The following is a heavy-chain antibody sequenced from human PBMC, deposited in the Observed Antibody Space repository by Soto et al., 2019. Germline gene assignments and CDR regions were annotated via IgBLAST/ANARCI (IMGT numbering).Heavy chain of an antibody. Sequence: ASVKVSCKDSGYTLTSYGISWVRQAPGQGLEWMGWISAYSGNTNYAQKFQGRVTMTRNTSISTAYMELSSLRSEDTAVYYCARGLSPIVVVPAAMPGRNYYYYYYMDVWGKGTTVTVSS. V-gene: IGHV1-8*02. CDR1: GYTLTSYG. CDR3: ARGLSPIVVVPAAMPGRNYYYYYYMDV. D-gene: IGHD2-2*01. J-gene: IGHJ6*03. CDR2: ISAYSGNT.